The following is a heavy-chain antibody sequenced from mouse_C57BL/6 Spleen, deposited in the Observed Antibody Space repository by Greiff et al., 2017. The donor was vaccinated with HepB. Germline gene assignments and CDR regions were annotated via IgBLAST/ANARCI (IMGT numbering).Heavy chain of an antibody. CDR1: GYTFTDHT. CDR2: IYPRDGST. CDR3: VYYYGSSYGAY. D-gene: IGHD1-1*01. J-gene: IGHJ3*01. Sequence: VQLQQSDAELVKPGASVKISCKVSGYTFTDHTIHWMKQRPEQGLEWIGYIYPRDGSTKYNEKFKGKATLTADKSSSTAYMQLNSLTSEDSAVYFGVYYYGSSYGAYWGQGTLVTVSA. V-gene: IGHV1-78*01.